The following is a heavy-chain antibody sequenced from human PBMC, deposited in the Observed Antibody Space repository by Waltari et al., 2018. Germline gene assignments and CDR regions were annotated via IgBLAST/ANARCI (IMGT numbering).Heavy chain of an antibody. CDR2: INQCGKT. Sequence: QVRIDQWGTGLLKPSATLSLSCAVYVGPFHDFLWAGVRQARGKGLEWLGEINQCGKTYYNPSLKSRVTLSVDPSKSQFSLSLRSVTAADTAVYYCARRNYCSSVTCYFDATSYYYYYMDVWGKGTALIVSS. V-gene: IGHV4-34*01. CDR3: ARRNYCSSVTCYFDATSYYYYYMDV. CDR1: VGPFHDFL. D-gene: IGHD2-2*01. J-gene: IGHJ6*03.